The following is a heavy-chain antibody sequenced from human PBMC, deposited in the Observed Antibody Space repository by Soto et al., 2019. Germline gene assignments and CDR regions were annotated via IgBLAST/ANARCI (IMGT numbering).Heavy chain of an antibody. D-gene: IGHD1-26*01. J-gene: IGHJ4*02. V-gene: IGHV3-23*01. CDR1: GLTFSSYA. CDR2: ISGSGGST. Sequence: GGSLRLSCAASGLTFSSYAMSWVRQAPGKGLEWVSAISGSGGSTYYADSVKGRFTISRDNSKNTLYLQMNSLRAEDTAVYYCAKDYEWELRLFDYWGQGTLVTVSS. CDR3: AKDYEWELRLFDY.